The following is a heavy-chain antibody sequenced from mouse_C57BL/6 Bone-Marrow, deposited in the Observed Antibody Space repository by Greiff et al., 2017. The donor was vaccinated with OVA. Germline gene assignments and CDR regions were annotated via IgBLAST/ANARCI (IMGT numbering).Heavy chain of an antibody. J-gene: IGHJ1*03. Sequence: EVKLMESEGGLVQPGSSMKLSCTASGFTFSDYYMAWVRQVPEKGLEWVANINYDGSSTYYLDSLKSRFIISRDNAKNILYLQMSSLKSEDTATYYCARGPSAYYSRYFDVWGTGTTVTVSS. CDR3: ARGPSAYYSRYFDV. V-gene: IGHV5-16*01. D-gene: IGHD2-5*01. CDR1: GFTFSDYY. CDR2: INYDGSST.